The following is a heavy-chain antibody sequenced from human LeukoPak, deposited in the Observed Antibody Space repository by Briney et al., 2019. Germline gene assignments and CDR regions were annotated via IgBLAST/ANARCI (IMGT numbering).Heavy chain of an antibody. CDR3: AKDEATSGGGLAS. D-gene: IGHD3-16*01. J-gene: IGHJ4*02. Sequence: PGGCLRLSCAASGFTVSGTHMSWVRQAPGKGLEWVSAMYTGGTTYYADSVKGRFTISRDNSRNTLFLHMNSLRADDTAVYYCAKDEATSGGGLASWGQGTLVTVSS. CDR2: MYTGGTT. V-gene: IGHV3-53*01. CDR1: GFTVSGTH.